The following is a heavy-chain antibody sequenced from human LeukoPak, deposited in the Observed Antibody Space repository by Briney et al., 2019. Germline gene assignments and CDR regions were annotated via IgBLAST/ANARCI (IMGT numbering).Heavy chain of an antibody. J-gene: IGHJ1*01. CDR1: GFTFSSYG. CDR3: AKDYYSSSWSVGYFQH. D-gene: IGHD6-13*01. CDR2: ISYDGSNK. Sequence: PGGSLRLSCAASGFTFSSYGMHWVRQAPGKGLEWVAVISYDGSNKYYADSVKGRFTISRDNSKNTLYLQMNSLRAEDTAVYYCAKDYYSSSWSVGYFQHWGQGTLVTVSS. V-gene: IGHV3-30*18.